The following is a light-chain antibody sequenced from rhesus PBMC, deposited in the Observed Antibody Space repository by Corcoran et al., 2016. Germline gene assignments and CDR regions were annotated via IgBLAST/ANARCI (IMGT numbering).Light chain of an antibody. CDR3: QHSYGSPYS. Sequence: DIQMTQSPSSLSASVGDRVTIPFRASENVNNYLHWYQQKQGKAPGILVYKASTLQSWVPARFSGSGSGTDFTLPISSLQPEDFATDFCQHSYGSPYSFGQGTKVEIK. CDR2: KAS. V-gene: IGKV1-74*01. CDR1: ENVNNY. J-gene: IGKJ2*01.